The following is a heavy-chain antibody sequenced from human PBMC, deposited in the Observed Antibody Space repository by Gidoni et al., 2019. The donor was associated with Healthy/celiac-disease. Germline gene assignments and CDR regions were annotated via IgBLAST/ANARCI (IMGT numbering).Heavy chain of an antibody. J-gene: IGHJ3*02. Sequence: EVQLVESGGGLVQPGGSLRLSCAASGFTFSRYWMHWVRQAPGKGLVWVSRINSDGSSTSYADSVKGRFTISRDNAKNTLYLQMNRLRAEDTAVYYCAGGYCSGGSCIDAFDIWGQGTMVTVSS. D-gene: IGHD2-15*01. CDR1: GFTFSRYW. V-gene: IGHV3-74*01. CDR3: AGGYCSGGSCIDAFDI. CDR2: INSDGSST.